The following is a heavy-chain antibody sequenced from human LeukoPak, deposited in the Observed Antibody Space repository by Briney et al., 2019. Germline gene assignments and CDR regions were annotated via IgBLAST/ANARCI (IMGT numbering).Heavy chain of an antibody. CDR1: GFTFSSYE. CDR2: ISPSGGTI. J-gene: IGHJ3*02. D-gene: IGHD2-15*01. CDR3: ARIAWDAFDI. Sequence: GGSLRLSCAAFGFTFSSYEMNWVRQAPGKGLEWVSYISPSGGTIYYADSVKGRFTISRDNSKNTLYLQMNSLRAEDTAVYYCARIAWDAFDIWGQGTMVTVSS. V-gene: IGHV3-48*03.